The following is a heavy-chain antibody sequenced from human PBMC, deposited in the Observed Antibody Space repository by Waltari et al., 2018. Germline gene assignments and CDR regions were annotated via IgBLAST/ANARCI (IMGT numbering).Heavy chain of an antibody. V-gene: IGHV4-4*02. CDR2: IYHSGST. CDR1: GGSIRSRNW. Sequence: QVQLQESGPGLVKPSGTLSLTCAVSGGSIRSRNWWSWVRQPPGKGLEWIGEIYHSGSTNYNPSLKSRGTISGDKSKNQFSLKLTSVTAADTAVYYCARGHESSSTSFDYWGQGTLVTVSS. CDR3: ARGHESSSTSFDY. J-gene: IGHJ4*02. D-gene: IGHD6-13*01.